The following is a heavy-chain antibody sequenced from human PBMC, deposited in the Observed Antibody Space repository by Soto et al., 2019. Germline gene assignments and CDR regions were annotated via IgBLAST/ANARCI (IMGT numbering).Heavy chain of an antibody. CDR2: ISAHNGNT. CDR3: AXXRYGDY. V-gene: IGHV1-18*01. J-gene: IGHJ4*02. D-gene: IGHD1-1*01. Sequence: QVHLVQSGAEVKKPGASVKVSCKGSGYGFTTYGITWVRQAPGQGLEWMAWISAHNGNTNYAQKLQGRVTVTRDTSTSTAYXELXXXRSDXXAXXXCAXXRYGDYWGQGALVTVSS. CDR1: GYGFTTYG.